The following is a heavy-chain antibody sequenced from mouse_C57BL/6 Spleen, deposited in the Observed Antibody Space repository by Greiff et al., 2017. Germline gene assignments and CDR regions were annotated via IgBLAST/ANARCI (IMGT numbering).Heavy chain of an antibody. J-gene: IGHJ4*01. CDR1: GYTFTDHT. CDR3: AREGRGYAMDY. D-gene: IGHD3-1*01. CDR2: IYPRDGST. V-gene: IGHV1-78*01. Sequence: QVQLQQSDAELVKPGASVKISCKVSGYTFTDHTIHWMKQRPEPGLEWIGYIYPRDGSTKYNEKLKGKATLTADKSSSKAYMPLNSLTSEDSAVYFCAREGRGYAMDYWGQGTSVTVSS.